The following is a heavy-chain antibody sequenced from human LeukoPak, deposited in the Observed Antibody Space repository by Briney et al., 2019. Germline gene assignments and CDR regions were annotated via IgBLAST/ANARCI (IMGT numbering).Heavy chain of an antibody. V-gene: IGHV3-53*01. J-gene: IGHJ4*02. CDR2: IYSGGST. Sequence: GGSLRLSCAASGFTVSSNYMSWVRQAPGKGLEWVSVIYSGGSTYYADSVKGRFTISRDNSKNALYLQMNSLRAEDTAVYYCARDGDYGDYVWDYWGQGTLVTVSS. CDR3: ARDGDYGDYVWDY. CDR1: GFTVSSNY. D-gene: IGHD4-17*01.